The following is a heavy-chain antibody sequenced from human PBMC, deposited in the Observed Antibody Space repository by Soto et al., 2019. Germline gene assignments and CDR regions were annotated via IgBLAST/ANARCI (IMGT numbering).Heavy chain of an antibody. J-gene: IGHJ4*02. CDR1: GFTFGDSG. V-gene: IGHV3-49*03. CDR2: IRSKGYRGTT. Sequence: PGGPLRLSCTASGFTFGDSGMSWLRQAPGKGLEWVGFIRSKGYRGTTEYAASVKGRFTISRDDSKSIAYLQMNSLKTEDTAVYYCTRAPVGATNYFDYWGQGT. D-gene: IGHD1-26*01. CDR3: TRAPVGATNYFDY.